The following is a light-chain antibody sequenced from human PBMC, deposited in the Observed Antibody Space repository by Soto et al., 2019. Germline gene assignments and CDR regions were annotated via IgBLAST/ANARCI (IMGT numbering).Light chain of an antibody. V-gene: IGKV3-15*01. J-gene: IGKJ5*01. CDR2: GAS. Sequence: EIVMTQSPATLSVSPGERVTLSCRASQSVRSNLAWYQQKPGQAPRLLIYGASTRATGLPARFSGSGSGTDFTLTISSLQSEDFEVYYCQQYNTWPPITFGQGTRLEIK. CDR3: QQYNTWPPIT. CDR1: QSVRSN.